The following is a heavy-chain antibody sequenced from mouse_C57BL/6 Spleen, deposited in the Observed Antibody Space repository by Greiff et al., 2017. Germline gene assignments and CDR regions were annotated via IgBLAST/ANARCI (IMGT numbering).Heavy chain of an antibody. V-gene: IGHV1-55*01. Sequence: QVKLQQPGAELVKPGASVKMSCKASGYNFTSYWITWVKQRPGQGLEWIGDIYPGSGSTNYNEKFKSKATLTVDTSSSTAYMQLSSLTSEDSAVYYCARLGDLRLPSWFSYWGQGALVTVSA. CDR1: GYNFTSYW. D-gene: IGHD3-2*02. CDR2: IYPGSGST. J-gene: IGHJ3*01. CDR3: ARLGDLRLPSWFSY.